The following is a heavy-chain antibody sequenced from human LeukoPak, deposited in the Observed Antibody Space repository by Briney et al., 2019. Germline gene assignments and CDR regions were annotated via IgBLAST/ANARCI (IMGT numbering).Heavy chain of an antibody. V-gene: IGHV1-18*01. CDR2: ISAYNGNT. Sequence: ASVKVSCKASGYTFTSYGISWVRQAPGQGLEWMGWISAYNGNTNYAQKLQGRVTMTTDTSTSTAYMELRSLRSDDTAVYYCARDQGCSSTSCYLGYYYYYYGMDVWGQGTTVTDSS. D-gene: IGHD2-2*01. CDR1: GYTFTSYG. J-gene: IGHJ6*02. CDR3: ARDQGCSSTSCYLGYYYYYYGMDV.